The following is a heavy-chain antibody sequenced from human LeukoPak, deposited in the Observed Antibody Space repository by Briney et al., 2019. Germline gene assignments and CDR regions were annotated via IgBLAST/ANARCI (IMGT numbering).Heavy chain of an antibody. CDR3: AKDFKSSGWYVLPYFDY. CDR1: GLMFSGFG. D-gene: IGHD6-19*01. J-gene: IGHJ4*02. CDR2: ISYDGSNK. Sequence: GRSLRLSCEASGLMFSGFGMHWVRQAPGKGLEWVAGISYDGSNKYYADSVRGRFTISRDNSKNTLYLQMSSLRAEDTAVYYCAKDFKSSGWYVLPYFDYWGQGTLVTVSS. V-gene: IGHV3-30*18.